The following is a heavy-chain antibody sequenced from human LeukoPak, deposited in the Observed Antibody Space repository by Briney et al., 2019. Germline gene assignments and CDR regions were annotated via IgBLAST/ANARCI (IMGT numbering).Heavy chain of an antibody. D-gene: IGHD3-3*01. CDR2: ISYDGSNK. CDR1: GFTFSSYG. Sequence: GGSLRLSCAASGFTFSSYGMHWVRQAPGKGLEWVAVISYDGSNKYYADSVKSRFTISRDNSKNTLYLQMNSLRAEDTAVYYCATPPPYDFWSGYIYWGQGTLVTVSS. J-gene: IGHJ4*02. CDR3: ATPPPYDFWSGYIY. V-gene: IGHV3-30*03.